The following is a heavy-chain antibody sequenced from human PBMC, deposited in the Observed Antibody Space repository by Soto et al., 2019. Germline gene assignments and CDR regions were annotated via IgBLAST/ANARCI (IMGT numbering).Heavy chain of an antibody. CDR3: ARVSYDFWSDRPTYCFDY. Sequence: GASVKVSCKASGYTFTSYGISWVRQAPGQGLEWMGWISAYNGNTNYAQKLQGRVTMTTDTSTSTAYMELRSLRSDDTAVYYCARVSYDFWSDRPTYCFDYWGQGTLVTVSS. D-gene: IGHD3-3*01. J-gene: IGHJ4*02. CDR1: GYTFTSYG. V-gene: IGHV1-18*01. CDR2: ISAYNGNT.